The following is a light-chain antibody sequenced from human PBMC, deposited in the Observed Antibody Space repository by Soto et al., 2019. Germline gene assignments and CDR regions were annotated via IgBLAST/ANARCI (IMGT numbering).Light chain of an antibody. CDR3: QQYNNWPPIT. CDR2: YAS. J-gene: IGKJ5*01. Sequence: TXSVSPGERATLSCRASQSVSNNLAWYQQKPGQAPRLLIYYASTRATGVPARFSGSGSGTEFTLTISSLQSEDFALYYCQQYNNWPPITFGQGTRLEIK. V-gene: IGKV3-15*01. CDR1: QSVSNN.